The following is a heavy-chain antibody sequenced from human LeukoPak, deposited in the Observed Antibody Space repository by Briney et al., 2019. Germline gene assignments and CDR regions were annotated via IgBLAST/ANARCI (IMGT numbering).Heavy chain of an antibody. Sequence: SETLSLTCNVSGVSVSDGRYYWTWIRQHPGKGLEWIGYKYYSGSAKYNPSLKSRLTISIDTSKNQFSLQLSSVTAPATATYYCATPYCSGISCLDVFNMWGQGKRVTVSS. J-gene: IGHJ3*02. D-gene: IGHD2-2*01. CDR2: KYYSGSA. CDR1: GVSVSDGRYY. V-gene: IGHV4-31*03. CDR3: ATPYCSGISCLDVFNM.